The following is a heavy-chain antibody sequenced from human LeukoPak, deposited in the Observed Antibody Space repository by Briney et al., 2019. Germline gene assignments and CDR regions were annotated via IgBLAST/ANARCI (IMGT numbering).Heavy chain of an antibody. CDR3: ANTNWAHYYFDY. J-gene: IGHJ4*02. CDR2: ISYDGSNE. Sequence: GGSLRLSCAASGFTFSSYVMHWVRQAPGKGLEWVAIISYDGSNEYYADSVKGRFTISRDNSKNTLCLQMNSLRAADTAVYYCANTNWAHYYFDYWGQGTLVTVSS. D-gene: IGHD7-27*01. CDR1: GFTFSSYV. V-gene: IGHV3-30*04.